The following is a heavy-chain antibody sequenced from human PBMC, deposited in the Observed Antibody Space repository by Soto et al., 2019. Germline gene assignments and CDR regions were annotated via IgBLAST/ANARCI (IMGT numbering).Heavy chain of an antibody. Sequence: QVHLVQSGAEVKKPGASVNVSCKTSGYTFTRNGISWVRQAPGQGLEWMGWISPNSGNIKYAQKLQGRVIMTTDTSTSTAYMELRRLRSDATAVYYCVKDRDSNSWPSRDVWGPGTTVTVSS. CDR1: GYTFTRNG. V-gene: IGHV1-18*01. J-gene: IGHJ6*02. D-gene: IGHD3-22*01. CDR2: ISPNSGNI. CDR3: VKDRDSNSWPSRDV.